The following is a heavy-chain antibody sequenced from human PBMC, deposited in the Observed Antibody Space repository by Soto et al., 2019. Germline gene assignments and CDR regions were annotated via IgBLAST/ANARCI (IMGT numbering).Heavy chain of an antibody. CDR1: GFAVSGDY. J-gene: IGHJ5*02. CDR3: ARHDYLEP. V-gene: IGHV3-66*04. D-gene: IGHD3-16*01. Sequence: EVQLVESGGGLVQPGGSLRLSCAASGFAVSGDYMSWVRQAPGKGLEWVSLIYSGSGATFYADSVKGRFIVSRDNSKNTVYRQMNRLRLEDTAIYYCARHDYLEPWGQGTLVIVSS. CDR2: IYSGSGAT.